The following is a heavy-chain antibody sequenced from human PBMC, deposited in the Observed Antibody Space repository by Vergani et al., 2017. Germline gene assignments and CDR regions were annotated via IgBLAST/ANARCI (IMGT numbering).Heavy chain of an antibody. D-gene: IGHD3-3*01. Sequence: QVQLVHSGAEVKKPGSSVKVSCKASGGTFSSYTISWVRQAPGQGLEWMGRIIPILGIANYAQKFQGRVTITADKSTSTAYMELSSLSSEDTAVYYCASRDITIFGVVIIRGYYYYGMDVWGQGTTVTVSS. CDR3: ASRDITIFGVVIIRGYYYYGMDV. CDR2: IIPILGIA. CDR1: GGTFSSYT. J-gene: IGHJ6*02. V-gene: IGHV1-69*02.